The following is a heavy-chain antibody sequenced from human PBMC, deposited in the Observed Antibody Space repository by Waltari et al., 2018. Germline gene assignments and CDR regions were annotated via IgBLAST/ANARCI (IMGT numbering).Heavy chain of an antibody. CDR2: ISSSSSYK. CDR3: ARGDYGDYEHCYYYGMDV. CDR1: GFTFSSYS. Sequence: EVQLVESGGGLVKPGGSLRLSCAASGFTFSSYSMNWVRQAPGKGLEGVSSISSSSSYKYYADAVKGRLTISRDNAKNSLYLQMNSLRAEDTAVYYCARGDYGDYEHCYYYGMDVWGQGTTVTVSS. D-gene: IGHD4-17*01. J-gene: IGHJ6*02. V-gene: IGHV3-21*01.